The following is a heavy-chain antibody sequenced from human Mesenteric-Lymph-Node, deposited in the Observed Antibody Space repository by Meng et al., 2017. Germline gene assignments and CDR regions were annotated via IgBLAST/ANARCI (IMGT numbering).Heavy chain of an antibody. D-gene: IGHD5-24*01. Sequence: EVQRLESGGGVVQPGGSLRLACAASGFTFSSHAMSWVRQAPGKGLEWVSTISGSGGSTYYADSVKGRFTISRDNSKNTLYLQMNSLRAEDTAVYYCAKPPADGYNYVDYWGQGTLVTVSS. CDR3: AKPPADGYNYVDY. J-gene: IGHJ4*02. CDR2: ISGSGGST. V-gene: IGHV3-23*01. CDR1: GFTFSSHA.